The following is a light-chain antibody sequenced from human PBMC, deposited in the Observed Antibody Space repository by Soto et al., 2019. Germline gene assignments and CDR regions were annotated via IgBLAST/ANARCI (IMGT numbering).Light chain of an antibody. V-gene: IGKV1-33*01. CDR2: DAS. J-gene: IGKJ5*01. CDR1: QNINNY. CDR3: QQYENRPT. Sequence: DIPMTQSPSSLSASVGDRFTITCQASQNINNYLNWYQQKPGRAPKLLIYDASNLEAGVPSRFRGSGSGTDFTFTISRLQPEDLATYYCQQYENRPTFGQGTRLETK.